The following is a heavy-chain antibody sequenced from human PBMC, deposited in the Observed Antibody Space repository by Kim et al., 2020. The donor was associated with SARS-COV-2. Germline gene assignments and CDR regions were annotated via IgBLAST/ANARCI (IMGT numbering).Heavy chain of an antibody. Sequence: SETLSLTCTVSGGSISSYYWSWIRQPPGKGLEWIGYIYYSGSTNYNPSLKSRVTISIDTSKNQFSLKLSSVTAADTAVYYSARQYVGYDFWSGYHRPHYFDYWGQGTLVTVSS. CDR2: IYYSGST. CDR1: GGSISSYY. D-gene: IGHD3-3*01. CDR3: ARQYVGYDFWSGYHRPHYFDY. V-gene: IGHV4-59*08. J-gene: IGHJ4*02.